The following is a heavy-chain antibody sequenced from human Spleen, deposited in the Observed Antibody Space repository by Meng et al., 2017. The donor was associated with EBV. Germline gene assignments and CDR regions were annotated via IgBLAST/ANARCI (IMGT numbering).Heavy chain of an antibody. CDR3: ARDVGIAVAASFDY. J-gene: IGHJ4*02. D-gene: IGHD6-19*01. Sequence: VRLQGAGPGLVKPSGPLSLTCAVSGGSISSSNWWSWVRQPPGKGLEWIGEIYHSGSTNYNPSLKSRVTISVDKSKNQFSLKLSSVTAADTAVYYCARDVGIAVAASFDYWGQGTLVTVSS. V-gene: IGHV4-4*02. CDR2: IYHSGST. CDR1: GGSISSSNW.